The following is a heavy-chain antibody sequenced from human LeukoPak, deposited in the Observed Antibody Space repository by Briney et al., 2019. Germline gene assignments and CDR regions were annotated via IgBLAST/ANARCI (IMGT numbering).Heavy chain of an antibody. V-gene: IGHV4-39*07. D-gene: IGHD1-26*01. CDR3: ARPRLGATPFDAFDI. CDR1: GGSISNYY. CDR2: IYYSGST. J-gene: IGHJ3*02. Sequence: PSETLSLTCTVSGGSISNYYWGWIRQPPGKGLEWIGSIYYSGSTYFNPSLKSRVTISVDTSKNQFSLKLSSVTAADTAVYYCARPRLGATPFDAFDIWGQGTMVTVSS.